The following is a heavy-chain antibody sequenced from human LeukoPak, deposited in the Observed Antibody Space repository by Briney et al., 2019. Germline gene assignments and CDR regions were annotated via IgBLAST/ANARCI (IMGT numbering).Heavy chain of an antibody. J-gene: IGHJ4*02. CDR3: ARSRGYSYGNFDY. Sequence: KPSETLSLTCTVSGGSISSSSYYWGWIRQPPEKGLEWIGTIYYSGSTYYNPSLKSRVTISVDTSKNQFSLKLSSVTAADTAVYYCARSRGYSYGNFDYWGQGTLVTVSS. CDR2: IYYSGST. CDR1: GGSISSSSYY. D-gene: IGHD5-18*01. V-gene: IGHV4-39*07.